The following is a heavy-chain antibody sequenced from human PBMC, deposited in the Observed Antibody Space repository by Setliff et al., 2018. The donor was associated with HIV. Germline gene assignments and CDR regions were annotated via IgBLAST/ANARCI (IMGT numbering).Heavy chain of an antibody. CDR3: ARDRGGGYNNLDY. D-gene: IGHD5-12*01. CDR1: GGSISSGDYY. V-gene: IGHV4-30-4*08. J-gene: IGHJ4*02. Sequence: PSETLSLTCTVSGGSISSGDYYWSWIRQPPGKGLEWIGYIYYSGSTYYNPSLKSRVTISVDTSKNQFSRKVSSVTAADTAVYYCARDRGGGYNNLDYWGQGTLVTVSS. CDR2: IYYSGST.